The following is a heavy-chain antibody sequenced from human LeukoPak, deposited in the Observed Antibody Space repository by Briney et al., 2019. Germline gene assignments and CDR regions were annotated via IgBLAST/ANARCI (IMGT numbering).Heavy chain of an antibody. V-gene: IGHV4-59*08. CDR1: GGSFSSYY. CDR2: VYYSGNT. CDR3: AGRETGNWYSAHGFDI. Sequence: NPSETLSLTCTVSGGSFSSYYWIWIRQPPGKGLEWIGFVYYSGNTNYNSSLKSRLSLSLDTFRKQLSLKLTSVTAADTAMYYCAGRETGNWYSAHGFDIWGQGTMVTVSS. J-gene: IGHJ3*02. D-gene: IGHD6-13*01.